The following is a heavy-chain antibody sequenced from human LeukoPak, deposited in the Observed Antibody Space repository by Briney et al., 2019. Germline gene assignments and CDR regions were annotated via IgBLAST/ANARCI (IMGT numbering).Heavy chain of an antibody. CDR2: ISAYNGNT. CDR3: ARDLDLAFWSGSTGDAFAF. Sequence: GASVKVSCKASGYTFTSYGISWVRQAPGQGLEWMGWISAYNGNTNYAQKLQGRVTLTTDTSTSTAYMELRSLRSDDTAVYYCARDLDLAFWSGSTGDAFAFWGQGTIITVSS. J-gene: IGHJ3*01. V-gene: IGHV1-18*01. CDR1: GYTFTSYG. D-gene: IGHD3-3*01.